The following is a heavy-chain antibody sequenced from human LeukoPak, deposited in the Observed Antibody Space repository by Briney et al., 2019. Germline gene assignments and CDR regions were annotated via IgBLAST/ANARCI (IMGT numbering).Heavy chain of an antibody. CDR1: GGSISSYY. V-gene: IGHV4-59*01. J-gene: IGHJ4*02. CDR3: ARLGYSSSWYVFDY. Sequence: PSETLSLTCTVSGGSISSYYWSWIRQPPGKGLEWIGYIYYSGSAIYNPSLTSRGTISVDTSKSQFSLNLSSVTAADTAVYYCARLGYSSSWYVFDYWGQGTLVTVSS. CDR2: IYYSGSA. D-gene: IGHD6-13*01.